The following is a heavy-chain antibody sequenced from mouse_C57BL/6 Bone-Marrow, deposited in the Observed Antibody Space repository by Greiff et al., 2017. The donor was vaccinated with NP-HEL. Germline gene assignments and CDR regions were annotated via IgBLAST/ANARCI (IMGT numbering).Heavy chain of an antibody. J-gene: IGHJ1*03. D-gene: IGHD1-1*01. CDR3: ARLLLRSPHWYFDV. CDR2: IDPSDSYT. CDR1: GYTFTSYW. V-gene: IGHV1-69*01. Sequence: LQPGAELVMPGASVKLSCKASGYTFTSYWMHWVKQRPGQGLEWIGEIDPSDSYTNYNQKFKGKSTLTVDKSSSTAYMQLSSLTSEDSAVYYCARLLLRSPHWYFDVWGTGTTVTVSS.